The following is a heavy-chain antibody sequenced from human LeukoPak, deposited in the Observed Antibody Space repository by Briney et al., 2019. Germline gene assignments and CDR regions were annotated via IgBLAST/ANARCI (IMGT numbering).Heavy chain of an antibody. J-gene: IGHJ4*02. D-gene: IGHD3-10*01. V-gene: IGHV3-53*01. CDR2: IYSDGRT. Sequence: GGSLRLSCAASGFAVSSNYMNWVRQAPGKGLEWVSVIYSDGRTYYADSVKGRFTISRDISKTTLFLQMTGLRAEDTAVYYCAKVKGWYGEGYFDYWGQGTLVTVSS. CDR3: AKVKGWYGEGYFDY. CDR1: GFAVSSNY.